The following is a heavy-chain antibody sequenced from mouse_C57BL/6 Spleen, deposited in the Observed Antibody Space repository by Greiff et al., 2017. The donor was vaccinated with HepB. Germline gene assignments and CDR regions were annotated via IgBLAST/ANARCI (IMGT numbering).Heavy chain of an antibody. V-gene: IGHV1-76*01. Sequence: QVHVKQSGAELVRPGASVKLSCKASGYTFTDYYINWVKQRPGQGLEWIARIYPGSGNTYYNEKFKGKATLTAEKSSSTAYMQLSSLTSEDSAVYFCARDVDGYYDFDYWGQGTTLTVSS. CDR2: IYPGSGNT. CDR1: GYTFTDYY. D-gene: IGHD2-3*01. J-gene: IGHJ2*01. CDR3: ARDVDGYYDFDY.